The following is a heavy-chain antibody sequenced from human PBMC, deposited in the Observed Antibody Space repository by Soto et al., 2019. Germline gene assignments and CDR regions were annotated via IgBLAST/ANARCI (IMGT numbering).Heavy chain of an antibody. D-gene: IGHD3-22*01. V-gene: IGHV5-51*01. J-gene: IGHJ6*02. CDR3: ARRTQISLTIYYDSSGYQYYYYGMDV. Sequence: PGESLKISCKGSGYSFTSYWIGWVRQMPGKGLEWMGIIYPGDSDTRYSPSFQGQVTISADKSISTAYLQWSSLKASDTAMYYCARRTQISLTIYYDSSGYQYYYYGMDVWGQGTTVTVSS. CDR1: GYSFTSYW. CDR2: IYPGDSDT.